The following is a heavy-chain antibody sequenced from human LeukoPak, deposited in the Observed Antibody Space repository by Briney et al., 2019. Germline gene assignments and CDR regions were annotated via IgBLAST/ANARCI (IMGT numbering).Heavy chain of an antibody. V-gene: IGHV4-30-2*01. Sequence: SETLSLTCAVSGGSISSGGYSWSWIRQPPGKGLEWIGYIHHSGSTYYNPTLKSRVTISVDRSKNQFSLKLSSVTAADTAVYYCATLGALPNDSSGVSDAFDIWAKGQWSPSLQ. D-gene: IGHD6-19*01. CDR1: GGSISSGGYS. CDR3: ATLGALPNDSSGVSDAFDI. CDR2: IHHSGST. J-gene: IGHJ3*02.